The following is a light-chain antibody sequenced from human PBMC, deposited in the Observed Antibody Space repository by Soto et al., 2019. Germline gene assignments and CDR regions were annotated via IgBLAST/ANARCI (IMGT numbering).Light chain of an antibody. J-gene: IGKJ4*01. V-gene: IGKV3-11*01. CDR3: QHRSNWPSCT. Sequence: ENVLTQYPCNLSLSPGERATLSCRASQCVGTYLDLYQHKPGQAPMLLIFDASTRATGIPARLSVSGSGTDLPLPILSLEPQDLAVYYSQHRSNWPSCTFGEGTKVEIK. CDR1: QCVGTY. CDR2: DAS.